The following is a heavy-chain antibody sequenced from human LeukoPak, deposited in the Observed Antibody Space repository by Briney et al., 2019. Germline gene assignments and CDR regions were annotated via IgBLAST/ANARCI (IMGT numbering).Heavy chain of an antibody. J-gene: IGHJ6*03. CDR2: IYYSGSTNSGST. CDR3: ARVVVFGVVSSDYYYYYMDV. V-gene: IGHV4-59*12. Sequence: SETLSLTCTVSGGSIGSYYWSWIRQPPGKGLEWIGYIYYSGSTNSGSTNYNPSLKSRLTISVDTSKDQFSLKLTSVTAADTAVYYCARVVVFGVVSSDYYYYYMDVWGKGTTVTVSS. D-gene: IGHD3-3*01. CDR1: GGSIGSYY.